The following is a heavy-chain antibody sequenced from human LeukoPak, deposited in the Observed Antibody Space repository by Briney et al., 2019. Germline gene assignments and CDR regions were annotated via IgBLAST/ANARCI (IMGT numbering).Heavy chain of an antibody. D-gene: IGHD5-12*01. V-gene: IGHV3-33*01. CDR2: IWYDGSNK. J-gene: IGHJ4*02. Sequence: GGSLRLSCAASGFTFSSYGMHWVRQAPGKGLEWVAVIWYDGSNKYYADSVKGRFTISRDNSKNTLYLQMNSLRAEDTAVYYCAREELRLGYFDCWGQGTLVTVSS. CDR1: GFTFSSYG. CDR3: AREELRLGYFDC.